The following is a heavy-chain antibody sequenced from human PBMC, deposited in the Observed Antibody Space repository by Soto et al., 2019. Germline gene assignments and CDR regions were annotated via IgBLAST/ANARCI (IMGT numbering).Heavy chain of an antibody. D-gene: IGHD4-17*01. V-gene: IGHV1-46*01. CDR1: GYTLTRVY. J-gene: IGHJ4*02. CDR3: ARGADDSDVPRWDY. CDR2: INTRGGTT. Sequence: QVQLVQSGAEVRKPGASVRLSCKASGYTLTRVYLHWVRQAPGQGLEWMGIINTRGGTTAYAQKFRGRLTVTRDTSTSTVYMELRNLRSEDTAIYYCARGADDSDVPRWDYWGQGTRVTVSS.